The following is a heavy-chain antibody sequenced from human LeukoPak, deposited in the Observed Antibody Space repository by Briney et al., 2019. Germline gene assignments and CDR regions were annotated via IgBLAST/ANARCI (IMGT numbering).Heavy chain of an antibody. V-gene: IGHV4-61*01. Sequence: SETLSLTCTVSGASFSSGNPYWSWIRQAPGKGLEWIGYFYYSGSTSYSPSLKSRVTISADTSKNQFSLRLRSVTAADTAVYYCAREAQSSGAMGCWGQGILVTVSS. D-gene: IGHD6-19*01. CDR3: AREAQSSGAMGC. J-gene: IGHJ4*02. CDR1: GASFSSGNPY. CDR2: FYYSGST.